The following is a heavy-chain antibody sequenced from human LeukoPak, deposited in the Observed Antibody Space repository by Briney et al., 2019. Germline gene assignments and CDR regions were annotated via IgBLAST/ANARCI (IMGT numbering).Heavy chain of an antibody. CDR3: AELGITMIGGV. CDR2: IGGSGGST. D-gene: IGHD3-10*02. Sequence: GESLRLSCAASGFTFSSYAMSWVRQAPGKGLEWVSAIGGSGGSTYYADSVKGRFTISRDNAKNSLYLQMNSLRAEDTAVYYCAELGITMIGGVWGKGTTVTISS. J-gene: IGHJ6*04. CDR1: GFTFSSYA. V-gene: IGHV3-23*01.